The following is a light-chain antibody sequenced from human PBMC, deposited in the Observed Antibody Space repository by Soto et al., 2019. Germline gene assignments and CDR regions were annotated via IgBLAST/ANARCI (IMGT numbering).Light chain of an antibody. J-gene: IGLJ2*01. V-gene: IGLV2-14*01. Sequence: QSALTQPASVSGSPGQSITLSCTGTSSDVGGYNYVSWYQQNPGKAPKLMIYEVSNRPSGVSNRFSGSKSRDTASLTNYGLQAEDEADSYCSSYTSTPTLLFGEGTNLTVL. CDR2: EVS. CDR1: SSDVGGYNY. CDR3: SSYTSTPTLL.